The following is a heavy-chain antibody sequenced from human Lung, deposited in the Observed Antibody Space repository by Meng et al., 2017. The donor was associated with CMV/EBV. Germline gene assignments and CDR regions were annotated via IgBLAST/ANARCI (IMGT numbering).Heavy chain of an antibody. V-gene: IGHV3-23*01. Sequence: GGSLRLXCAASGFTFSSYAMSWVRQAPGKGLEWVSAISGSGGSTYYADSVKGRFTISRDNSKNTLYLQMNSLRAEDTAVYYCAKGHWGCSSTSCYLDAFDIWGQGTMVTVPS. CDR1: GFTFSSYA. CDR3: AKGHWGCSSTSCYLDAFDI. D-gene: IGHD2-2*01. CDR2: ISGSGGST. J-gene: IGHJ3*02.